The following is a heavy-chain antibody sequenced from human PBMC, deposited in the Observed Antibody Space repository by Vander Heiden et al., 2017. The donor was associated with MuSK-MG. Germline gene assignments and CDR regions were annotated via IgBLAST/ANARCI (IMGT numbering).Heavy chain of an antibody. V-gene: IGHV4-34*01. CDR3: ASFFTTAGDWYFDL. D-gene: IGHD4-17*01. J-gene: IGHJ2*01. CDR2: INHSGST. CDR1: GGSFSGYY. Sequence: QVQLQQWGAGLLKPSETLSLTCAVSGGSFSGYYWSWIRQPPGKGLEWIGEINHSGSTNYNPSLKSRVTISVDTSKNQFSLKLSAVTAADTAVYYCASFFTTAGDWYFDLWGRGTLVTVSS.